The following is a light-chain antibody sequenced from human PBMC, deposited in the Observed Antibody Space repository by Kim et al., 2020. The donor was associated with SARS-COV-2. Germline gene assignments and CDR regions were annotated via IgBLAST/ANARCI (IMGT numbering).Light chain of an antibody. Sequence: GQTVKITCQGDNLRNYYASWYQQKPGQAPLLVIYNKDRRPSGVPDRFSASSSGNTASLTITGAQAEDEADYYCNSRGVSDDYIVVFGGGTQLTVL. V-gene: IGLV3-19*01. CDR2: NKD. CDR3: NSRGVSDDYIVV. J-gene: IGLJ2*01. CDR1: NLRNYY.